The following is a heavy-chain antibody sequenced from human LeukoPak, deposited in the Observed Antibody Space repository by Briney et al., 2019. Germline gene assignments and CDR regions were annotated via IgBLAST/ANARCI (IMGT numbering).Heavy chain of an antibody. CDR2: ISSSSSTI. J-gene: IGHJ3*02. CDR3: ARSFNYYDSTYAFDI. CDR1: GFTFSSYS. V-gene: IGHV3-48*01. Sequence: GGSLRLSCAASGFTFSSYSLNWVRQAPGKGLEWVSYISSSSSTIYYADSVKGRFTISRDNAKNSLYLQMNGLRAEDTAVYYCARSFNYYDSTYAFDIWGQGTMVTVSS. D-gene: IGHD3-22*01.